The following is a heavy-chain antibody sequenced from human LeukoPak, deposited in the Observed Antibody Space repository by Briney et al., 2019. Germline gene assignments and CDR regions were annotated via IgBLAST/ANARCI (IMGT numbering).Heavy chain of an antibody. CDR3: ASTARIVGATDFDY. D-gene: IGHD1-26*01. CDR1: GGSISSGDYY. J-gene: IGHJ4*02. CDR2: IYYSGST. Sequence: SETLSLTCTVSGGSISSGDYYWSWIRQPPGKGLEWIGYIYYSGSTYYNPSLKSRVTISVDMSKNQFSLKLSSVTAADTAVYYCASTARIVGATDFDYWGQGTLVTVSS. V-gene: IGHV4-30-4*01.